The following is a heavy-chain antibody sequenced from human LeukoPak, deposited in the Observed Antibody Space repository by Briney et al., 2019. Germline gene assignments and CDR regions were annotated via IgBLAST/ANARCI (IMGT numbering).Heavy chain of an antibody. D-gene: IGHD3-22*01. Sequence: GGSLRLSCVASGFTFSSYGMHWVRQAPGKGLEWVAFLRYDGSNNYYAESAKGRFTISRDNSKNMLYLQMNSLTAEDTALYYCARGAGRYYDSSGYYIDFWGQGSLVTVSS. CDR1: GFTFSSYG. V-gene: IGHV3-30*02. CDR2: LRYDGSNN. CDR3: ARGAGRYYDSSGYYIDF. J-gene: IGHJ4*02.